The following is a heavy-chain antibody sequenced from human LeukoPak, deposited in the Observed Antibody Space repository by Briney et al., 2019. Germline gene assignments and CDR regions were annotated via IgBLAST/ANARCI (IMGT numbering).Heavy chain of an antibody. CDR3: VRGTMEYTSSSGFGL. CDR1: GYTFTSYG. J-gene: IGHJ4*02. Sequence: GASVTVSCKASGYTFTSYGISWVRQAPGQGLEWMGWISAYNGNTNYAQKLQGRVTMTTDTSTSTAYMELRSLRSDDTAVYYCVRGTMEYTSSSGFGLWGQGTLVTVSS. V-gene: IGHV1-18*01. CDR2: ISAYNGNT. D-gene: IGHD6-6*01.